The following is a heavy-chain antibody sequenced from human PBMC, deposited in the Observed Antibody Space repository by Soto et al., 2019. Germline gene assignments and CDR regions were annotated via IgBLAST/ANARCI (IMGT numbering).Heavy chain of an antibody. CDR1: GYSFTSYW. Sequence: GESLKISCKGSGYSFTSYWISWVRQMPGKGLEWMGRIDPSDSYTNYSPSFQGHVTISADKSISTAYLQWSSLKASDTAMYYCARTAAAGKYYYGMDVWGQGTTVTVSS. CDR3: ARTAAAGKYYYGMDV. D-gene: IGHD6-13*01. J-gene: IGHJ6*02. V-gene: IGHV5-10-1*01. CDR2: IDPSDSYT.